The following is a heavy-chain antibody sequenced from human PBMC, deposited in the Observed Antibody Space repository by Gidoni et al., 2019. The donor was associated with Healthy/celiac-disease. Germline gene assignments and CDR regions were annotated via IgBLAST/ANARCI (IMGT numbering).Heavy chain of an antibody. CDR1: GVTFRSYA. CDR3: ASQTVLRYFDWLFVY. D-gene: IGHD3-9*01. Sequence: QVHLVQSGAEVNKPGSSVKVSCKASGVTFRSYAISWVRQAPGQGLEWMGGIIPIFGTANYAQKFQGRVTITEDESTSTAYMELSSLRSEDTAVYYCASQTVLRYFDWLFVYWGQGTLVTVSS. CDR2: IIPIFGTA. V-gene: IGHV1-69*19. J-gene: IGHJ4*02.